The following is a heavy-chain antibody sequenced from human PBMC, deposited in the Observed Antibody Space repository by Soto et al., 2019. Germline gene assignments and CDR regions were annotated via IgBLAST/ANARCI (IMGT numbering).Heavy chain of an antibody. J-gene: IGHJ4*02. CDR1: GYTFTSSD. CDR3: ARERSYGLDY. CDR2: MNPNSGNT. V-gene: IGHV1-8*01. Sequence: QVQLVQSGAEVKKPGASVKVSCKASGYTFTSSDINWVRQAPGQGLEWMGWMNPNSGNTVYAQKFQGRVTMTRNTSIRTAYMELSSPRSEDRAVDYCARERSYGLDYWGQGTRVTVSS. D-gene: IGHD5-18*01.